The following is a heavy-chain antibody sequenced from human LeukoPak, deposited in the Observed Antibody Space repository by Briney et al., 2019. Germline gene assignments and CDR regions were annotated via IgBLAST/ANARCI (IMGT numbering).Heavy chain of an antibody. CDR2: IKSKTDGGTT. CDR3: TTDNTHPVWFGELFRLVDY. Sequence: PGRSLGLSCAASGFTFSNAWMSWVRQAPGKGLEWVGRIKSKTDGGTTDYAAPVKGRFTISRDDSKNTLYLQMNSLKTEDTAVYHCTTDNTHPVWFGELFRLVDYWGQGTLVTVSS. V-gene: IGHV3-15*01. D-gene: IGHD3-10*01. CDR1: GFTFSNAW. J-gene: IGHJ4*02.